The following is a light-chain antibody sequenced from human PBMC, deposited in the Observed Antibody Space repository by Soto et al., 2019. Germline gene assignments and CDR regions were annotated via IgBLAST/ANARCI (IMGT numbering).Light chain of an antibody. CDR3: QHFGNSPWT. J-gene: IGKJ1*01. CDR2: KAS. V-gene: IGKV1-5*03. CDR1: QTISSW. Sequence: DIQMTQSPSTLSGSVGDRVTITCRASQTISSWLAWYQQKPGKAPKLLIYKASTLKSGVPSRFSGSGSGTEFTLTISGLEPEDFAVYYCQHFGNSPWTFGQGTKVDNK.